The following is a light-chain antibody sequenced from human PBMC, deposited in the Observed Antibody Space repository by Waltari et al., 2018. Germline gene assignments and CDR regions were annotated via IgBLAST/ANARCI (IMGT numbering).Light chain of an antibody. CDR2: DAS. CDR3: QQRSNWPKVT. V-gene: IGKV3-11*01. CDR1: HSLSSY. Sequence: DIVLTQSPATLSLSPGDTATLSCRASHSLSSYLAWYQQKPGQAPRLLIYDASNRATGIPARFSGSGSGTDFTLTISSLEPEEFAVYDCQQRSNWPKVTFGPGTKVEI. J-gene: IGKJ3*01.